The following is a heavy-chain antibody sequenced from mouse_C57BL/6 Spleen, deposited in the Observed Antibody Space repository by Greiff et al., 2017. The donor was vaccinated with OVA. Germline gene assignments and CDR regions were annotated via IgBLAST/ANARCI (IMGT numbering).Heavy chain of an antibody. CDR3: ARSAGSREGYFDY. V-gene: IGHV1-61*01. CDR1: GYTFTSYW. CDR2: IYPSDSET. J-gene: IGHJ2*01. Sequence: QVQLQQSGAELVRPGSSVKLSCKASGYTFTSYWMDWVKQRPGQGLEWIGNIYPSDSETHYNQKFKDKATLTVDKSSSTAYMQLSSLTSEDSAVYYCARSAGSREGYFDYWGQGTTLTVSS.